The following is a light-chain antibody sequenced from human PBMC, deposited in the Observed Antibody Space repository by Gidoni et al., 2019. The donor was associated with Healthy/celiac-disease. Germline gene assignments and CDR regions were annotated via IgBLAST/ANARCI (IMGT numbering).Light chain of an antibody. CDR2: GKN. V-gene: IGLV3-19*01. Sequence: SSELTQDPAVSVALGQTVRITCQGDSLRSYNASWYQQKPGQAPVLVIYGKNNRPSGIPDRFSGSSSGNTASLTITGAQAEDEADYYCNSRDSSGNLCVFGTGTKVTVL. CDR3: NSRDSSGNLCV. J-gene: IGLJ1*01. CDR1: SLRSYN.